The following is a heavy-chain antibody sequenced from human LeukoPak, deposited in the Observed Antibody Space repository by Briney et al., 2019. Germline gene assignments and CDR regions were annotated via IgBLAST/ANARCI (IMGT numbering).Heavy chain of an antibody. V-gene: IGHV4-59*08. CDR3: ARQSKYFDGSSYFSDDY. J-gene: IGHJ4*02. CDR2: IHHSGST. Sequence: SETLSLTCTVSGGSITTYYWSWLRQTPAKGLEWIGYIHHSGSTTYNPSLNSRVTISIDTSKNQFSLNLSSVTAADTAVYYCARQSKYFDGSSYFSDDYWGQGTLVTVSS. CDR1: GGSITTYY. D-gene: IGHD3-22*01.